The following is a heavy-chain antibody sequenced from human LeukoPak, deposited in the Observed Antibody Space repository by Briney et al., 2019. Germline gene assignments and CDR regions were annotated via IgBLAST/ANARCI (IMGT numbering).Heavy chain of an antibody. CDR3: ARGVTTGLDWFDP. CDR1: GVSISSYY. V-gene: IGHV4-59*01. J-gene: IGHJ5*02. Sequence: SETLSLTCTVSGVSISSYYWSWIRQPPGKGLEWIGCISYSGSSTYNPSLKSRVTISVDTSKNQFPLKVTPVTAADTAVYYCARGVTTGLDWFDPWGQGTLVTVSS. D-gene: IGHD2-21*02. CDR2: ISYSGSS.